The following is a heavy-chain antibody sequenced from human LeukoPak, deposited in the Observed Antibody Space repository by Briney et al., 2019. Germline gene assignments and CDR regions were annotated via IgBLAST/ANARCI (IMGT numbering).Heavy chain of an antibody. V-gene: IGHV3-30*05. CDR2: KAYDGSNK. Sequence: RLAWARSGSILSRNGTHWVRQAPGEWPEWEAVKAYDGSNKNYADSLKGRFTISRDNSNNTLHLQMNSLRAEDTAGYYCARAQETTGWSAFDYWGPGTLVTVSS. CDR1: GSILSRNG. CDR3: ARAQETTGWSAFDY. J-gene: IGHJ4*02. D-gene: IGHD6-19*01.